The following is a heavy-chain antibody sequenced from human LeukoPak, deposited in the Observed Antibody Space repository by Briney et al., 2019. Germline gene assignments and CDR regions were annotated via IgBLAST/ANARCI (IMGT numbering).Heavy chain of an antibody. CDR2: ITGSGGGT. CDR3: AKWGDYDVLTGYYDPDY. CDR1: GFTFSNYA. J-gene: IGHJ4*02. Sequence: GASLRLTCAASGFTFSNYAMSWVRQAPGKGLEWVSAITGSGGGTYYADSVKGRFTISRDNSKNTLYLQMNSLRADDTAVYYCAKWGDYDVLTGYYDPDYWGRGTLVTVSS. D-gene: IGHD3-9*01. V-gene: IGHV3-23*01.